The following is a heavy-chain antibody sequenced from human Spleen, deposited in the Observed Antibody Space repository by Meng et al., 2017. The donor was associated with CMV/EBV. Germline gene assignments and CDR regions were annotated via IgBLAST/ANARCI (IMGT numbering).Heavy chain of an antibody. CDR1: GFSFSGST. V-gene: IGHV3-23*01. D-gene: IGHD2-21*01. CDR2: LTSGGGA. J-gene: IGHJ4*02. Sequence: GFSFSGSTMTGCRQAPGGGLGWVSTLTSGGGAFYADSVKGRFTISRDNSKNTLYLQMNSLRAEDTALFYCAKDLNYGGISGLDYWGQGTLVTVSS. CDR3: AKDLNYGGISGLDY.